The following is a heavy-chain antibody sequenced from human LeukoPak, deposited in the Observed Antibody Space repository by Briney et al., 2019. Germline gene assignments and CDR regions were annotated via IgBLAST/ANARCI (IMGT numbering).Heavy chain of an antibody. J-gene: IGHJ4*02. CDR3: TRGGLTFGGN. Sequence: PSGTLSLTCAVFGGSISSSNLWSWVRQPPGKGLEWIGEVSHRGDTNYNPSLKSRVTISIDKSMNQFSLRLTSVTAADTAVYYCTRGGLTFGGNWGQGILVTVSS. CDR2: VSHRGDT. CDR1: GGSISSSNL. V-gene: IGHV4-4*02. D-gene: IGHD3-10*01.